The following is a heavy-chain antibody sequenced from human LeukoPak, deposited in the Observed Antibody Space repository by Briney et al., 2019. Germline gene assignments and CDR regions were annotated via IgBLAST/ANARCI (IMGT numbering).Heavy chain of an antibody. CDR2: IKQDGSEK. D-gene: IGHD1-26*01. CDR3: AGTGRVGY. J-gene: IGHJ4*02. V-gene: IGHV3-7*04. Sequence: SXXAXGXTFXXXXMNWXXXXXXXGLEWVANIKQDGSEKYYVDSVRGRFTISRDNAKNSLFLQMNSLRAEDTAVYYCAGTGRVGYWGQGTLVTVSS. CDR1: GXTFXXXX.